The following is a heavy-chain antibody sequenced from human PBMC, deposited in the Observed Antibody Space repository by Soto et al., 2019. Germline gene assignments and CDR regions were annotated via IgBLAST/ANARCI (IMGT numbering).Heavy chain of an antibody. V-gene: IGHV4-34*01. CDR3: ARSTSDEAMVRDTPHLRCFDY. J-gene: IGHJ4*02. CDR2: INHSGST. Sequence: SETLSLTCAVYGGSFSGYYWSWIRQPPGKGLEWIGEINHSGSTNYNPSLKSRVTISVDTSKNQFSLKLSSVTAADTAVYYCARSTSDEAMVRDTPHLRCFDYWGQGTLVTVSS. D-gene: IGHD3-10*01. CDR1: GGSFSGYY.